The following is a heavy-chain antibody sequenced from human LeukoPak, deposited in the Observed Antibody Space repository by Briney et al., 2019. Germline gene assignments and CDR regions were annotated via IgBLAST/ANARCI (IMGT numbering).Heavy chain of an antibody. J-gene: IGHJ4*02. CDR3: ARDPSRFGEYGYFDY. CDR1: GFTFSSFA. Sequence: RSLRLSCAASGFTFSSFAMHWVRQTPGKGLEWVAGMSYNGNDKYYEGSLKGRFTISRDNSKNTLYLQMNSLRAEDTAVYYCARDPSRFGEYGYFDYWGQGSLVTVSS. D-gene: IGHD3-10*01. CDR2: MSYNGNDK. V-gene: IGHV3-30*04.